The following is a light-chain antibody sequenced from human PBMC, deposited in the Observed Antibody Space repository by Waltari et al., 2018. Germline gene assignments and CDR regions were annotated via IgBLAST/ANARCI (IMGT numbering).Light chain of an antibody. CDR2: DAS. CDR3: QQSYSAPFT. J-gene: IGKJ5*01. Sequence: DIQMTQSPSSLSASVGDRVTITCRASRGIDAFLNWYQQQPRKAPKLLIHDASTLQRGAPPRSSGTSIGTDFSLTISDLQPGNWATYFCQQSYSAPFTFGRGTRLE. CDR1: RGIDAF. V-gene: IGKV1-39*01.